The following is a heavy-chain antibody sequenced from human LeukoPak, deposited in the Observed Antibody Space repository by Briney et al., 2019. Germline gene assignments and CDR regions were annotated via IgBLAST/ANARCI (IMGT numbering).Heavy chain of an antibody. CDR1: GFSFSDRH. Sequence: PGGSLRLSCAASGFSFSDRHMSWGRQVPGKGLEWLAYISRDGNIIVYADSVKGRFTISRDNAKQSVYLEMKSLRPEDTAVYYCARYVLLMDYWGQGTLVTVSS. CDR2: ISRDGNII. J-gene: IGHJ4*02. V-gene: IGHV3-11*01. CDR3: ARYVLLMDY. D-gene: IGHD3-16*01.